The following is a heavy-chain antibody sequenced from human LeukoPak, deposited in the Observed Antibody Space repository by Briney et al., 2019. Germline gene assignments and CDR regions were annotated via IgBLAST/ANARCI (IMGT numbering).Heavy chain of an antibody. D-gene: IGHD3-9*01. CDR3: ARDLRVYDILTGYYAGYYGMDV. Sequence: GGSLRLSCAASGFTFSSYDMHWVRQATGKGLEWVSAIGTAGDTYYPGSVEGRFTISRENAKNSLYLQMNSLRAGDTAVYYCARDLRVYDILTGYYAGYYGMDVWGQGTTVTVSS. CDR2: IGTAGDT. J-gene: IGHJ6*02. V-gene: IGHV3-13*01. CDR1: GFTFSSYD.